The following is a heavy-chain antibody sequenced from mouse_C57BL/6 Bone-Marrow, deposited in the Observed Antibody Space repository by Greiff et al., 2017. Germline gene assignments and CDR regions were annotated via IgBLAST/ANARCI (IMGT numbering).Heavy chain of an antibody. V-gene: IGHV1-69*01. Sequence: QVQLQQPGAELVMPGASVKLSCKASGYTFTSYWMHWVKQRPGQGLEWIGEIDPSASSTNYTQKFKGKSTLTVDKSSSTAYMQLSRLTSVDSAVYDVARWHYGSSWFAYGGQGTLVTVSA. CDR3: ARWHYGSSWFAY. CDR2: IDPSASST. D-gene: IGHD1-1*01. CDR1: GYTFTSYW. J-gene: IGHJ3*01.